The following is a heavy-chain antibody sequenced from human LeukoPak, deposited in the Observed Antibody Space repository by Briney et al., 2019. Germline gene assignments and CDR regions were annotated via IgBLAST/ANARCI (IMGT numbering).Heavy chain of an antibody. CDR3: ATGFWGSLETDY. Sequence: GASGKVSCKVSGYTLTELSMHWVRQAPGKGLEWMGGFDPEDGETIYAQKFQGRVTMTEDTSTDTAYMELSSLRSEDTAVYYCATGFWGSLETDYWGQGTLVTVSS. V-gene: IGHV1-24*01. D-gene: IGHD3-16*02. J-gene: IGHJ4*02. CDR1: GYTLTELS. CDR2: FDPEDGET.